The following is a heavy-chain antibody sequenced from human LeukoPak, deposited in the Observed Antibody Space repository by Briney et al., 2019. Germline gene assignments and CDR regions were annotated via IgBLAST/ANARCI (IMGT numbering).Heavy chain of an antibody. D-gene: IGHD3-10*01. Sequence: GGSLRLSCAASGFTFSDYYMSWIRQAPGKGLEWVPHISSSGSTIYYADSVKGRFTISRDNAKNSLYLQMNSLRAEDTAVYYCARLPNYYGSGTADRYFDLWGRGTLVTVSS. V-gene: IGHV3-11*01. CDR3: ARLPNYYGSGTADRYFDL. CDR1: GFTFSDYY. CDR2: ISSSGSTI. J-gene: IGHJ2*01.